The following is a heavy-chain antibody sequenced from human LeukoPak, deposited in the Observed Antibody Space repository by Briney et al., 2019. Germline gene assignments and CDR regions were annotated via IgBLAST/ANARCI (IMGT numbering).Heavy chain of an antibody. CDR2: INAGNDNT. Sequence: ASVKVSCKASGYTFTSYAMHCERQAPGQRLERIGCINAGNDNTKYSQKFQGRSTITRDTSASTAYMELSSLRSDDTAVYYCARDLGYCTGGTCYPNWFDPWGQGTLVTVSS. CDR1: GYTFTSYA. J-gene: IGHJ5*02. D-gene: IGHD2-15*01. V-gene: IGHV1-3*01. CDR3: ARDLGYCTGGTCYPNWFDP.